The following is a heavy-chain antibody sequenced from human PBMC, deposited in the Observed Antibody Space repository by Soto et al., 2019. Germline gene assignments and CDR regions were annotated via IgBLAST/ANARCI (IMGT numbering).Heavy chain of an antibody. V-gene: IGHV4-34*01. CDR1: GGSFSGYY. CDR3: APTRGGIVVDRNEH. CDR2: INHSGST. J-gene: IGHJ4*01. Sequence: SETLSLSFAVYGGSFSGYYWSWIRQPPGKVLELIGEINHSGSTNYNPSLKSRVTISVDTSKNQFSLKLSSVTAADTAVYYCAPTRGGIVVDRNEHRGQGTRVHLSS. D-gene: IGHD3-22*01.